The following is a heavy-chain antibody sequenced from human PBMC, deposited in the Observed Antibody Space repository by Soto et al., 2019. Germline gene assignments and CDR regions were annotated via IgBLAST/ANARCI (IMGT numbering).Heavy chain of an antibody. CDR1: GYTFTSYY. J-gene: IGHJ3*02. D-gene: IGHD2-2*01. Sequence: ASAKVSCKASGYTFTSYYMHWVRQAPGQRLEWMGIINPSGGSTSYAQKFQGRVTVTRDTSTSTVYMELSSLRSEDTAVYYCAREPFVLGYCSSTSCLRGGAFDIWGQGTMVTVSS. CDR2: INPSGGST. V-gene: IGHV1-46*01. CDR3: AREPFVLGYCSSTSCLRGGAFDI.